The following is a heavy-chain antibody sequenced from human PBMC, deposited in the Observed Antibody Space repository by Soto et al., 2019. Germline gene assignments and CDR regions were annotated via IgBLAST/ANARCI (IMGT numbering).Heavy chain of an antibody. V-gene: IGHV4-34*01. CDR1: GGSFSGYF. J-gene: IGHJ6*02. CDR2: INHSGST. D-gene: IGHD6-6*01. Sequence: SETLSLTCAVYGGSFSGYFWSWIRQPPGKGLEWIGEINHSGSTKYNPSLKSRLTISVDTSKNLVSLRLSSMTAADTAVYYCARSRLPYYYYYRMDVWGQGTTVTVSS. CDR3: ARSRLPYYYYYRMDV.